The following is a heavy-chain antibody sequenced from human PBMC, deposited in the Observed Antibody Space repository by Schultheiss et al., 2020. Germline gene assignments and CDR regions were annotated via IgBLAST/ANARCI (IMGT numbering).Heavy chain of an antibody. J-gene: IGHJ4*02. D-gene: IGHD1-7*01. CDR2: IYHSGST. Sequence: SETLSLTCAVSGYSISSGYYWGWIRQPPGKGLEWIGYIYHSGSTNYNPSLKSRVTISVDTSKNQFSLKLSSVTAADTAVYYCARRTRYGFDYWGQGTLVTVSS. CDR3: ARRTRYGFDY. CDR1: GYSISSGYY. V-gene: IGHV4-38-2*01.